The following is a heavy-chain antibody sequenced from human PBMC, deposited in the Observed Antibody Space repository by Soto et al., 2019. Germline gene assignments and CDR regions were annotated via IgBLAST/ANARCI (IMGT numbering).Heavy chain of an antibody. V-gene: IGHV3-30-3*01. CDR2: ISYDGSNK. D-gene: IGHD4-4*01. CDR1: GFTFSSYA. CDR3: ARDDYSNYLPFDY. J-gene: IGHJ4*02. Sequence: GGSLRLSCAASGFTFSSYAMHWVRQAPGKGLEWVAVISYDGSNKYYADSVKGRFTISRDNSKNTLYLQMNSLRAEDTAVYYCARDDYSNYLPFDYWGQGTLVTVSS.